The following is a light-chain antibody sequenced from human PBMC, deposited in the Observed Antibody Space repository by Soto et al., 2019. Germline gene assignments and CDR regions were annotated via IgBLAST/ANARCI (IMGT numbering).Light chain of an antibody. CDR2: EVS. CDR3: TSYTTTSTLCV. J-gene: IGLJ7*01. V-gene: IGLV2-14*01. CDR1: SSDVGGYNY. Sequence: QSALTQSASVSGSPGQSITISCTGTSSDVGGYNYVSWYQQHPGKAPKLMIYEVSNRPSGVSNRFSGSKSGNTASLTISGLQAEDEADYYCTSYTTTSTLCVFGSGTQLTVL.